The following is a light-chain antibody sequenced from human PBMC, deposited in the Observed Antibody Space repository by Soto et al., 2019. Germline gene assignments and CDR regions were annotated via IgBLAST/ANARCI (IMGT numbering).Light chain of an antibody. CDR1: RSNIGRNF. CDR3: AAWDDTLDAQV. J-gene: IGLJ3*02. V-gene: IGLV1-47*01. Sequence: QSVLTQSPSASGTPGQRVTISCSGSRSNIGRNFAYWYQHVPGTAPRLLIQRNNERPSGVPDRFSGSKSGTSVSLAISGLRSDDEATYYCAAWDDTLDAQVFGGGTHLTVL. CDR2: RNN.